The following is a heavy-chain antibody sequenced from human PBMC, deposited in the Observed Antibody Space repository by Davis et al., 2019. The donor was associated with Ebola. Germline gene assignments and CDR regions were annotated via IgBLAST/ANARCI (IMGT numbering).Heavy chain of an antibody. CDR3: AREARYCSSTSCYPLNWFDP. J-gene: IGHJ5*02. D-gene: IGHD2-2*01. Sequence: PSETLSLTCAVYGGSFSGYYWSWIRQPPGKGLEWIGEINHSGSTNYNPSLKSRVTISVDTSKNQFSLKLSSVTAADTAVYSCAREARYCSSTSCYPLNWFDPWGQGTLVTVSS. CDR1: GGSFSGYY. V-gene: IGHV4-34*01. CDR2: INHSGST.